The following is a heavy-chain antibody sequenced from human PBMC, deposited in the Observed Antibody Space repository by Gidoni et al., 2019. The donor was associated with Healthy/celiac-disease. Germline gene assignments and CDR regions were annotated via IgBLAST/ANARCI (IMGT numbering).Heavy chain of an antibody. Sequence: QVQLVQSGAEVKKPGASVKVSCKASGYTFTSYYMHWVRQAPGQGLEWMGIINPSGGSTNYAQKFQGRITMTRDTSTSTVYVELSSLRSEDTAVYYCARVAVAGTTRDYWGQGTLVTVSS. V-gene: IGHV1-46*03. CDR3: ARVAVAGTTRDY. D-gene: IGHD6-19*01. CDR1: GYTFTSYY. CDR2: INPSGGST. J-gene: IGHJ4*02.